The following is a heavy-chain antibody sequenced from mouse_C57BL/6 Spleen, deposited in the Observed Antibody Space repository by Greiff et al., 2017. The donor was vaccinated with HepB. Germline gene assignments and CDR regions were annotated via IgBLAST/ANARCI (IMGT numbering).Heavy chain of an antibody. CDR1: GYTFTSYW. V-gene: IGHV1-69*01. D-gene: IGHD1-1*01. Sequence: QVQLQQPGAELVMPGASVKLSCKASGYTFTSYWMHWVKQRPGQGLEWIGEIDPSDSYTNYNQKFKGKSTLTVDKSSSTAYMQLSSLTSEDSAVYYCASGYYGSSYVYFDYWGQGTTLTVSS. CDR3: ASGYYGSSYVYFDY. CDR2: IDPSDSYT. J-gene: IGHJ2*01.